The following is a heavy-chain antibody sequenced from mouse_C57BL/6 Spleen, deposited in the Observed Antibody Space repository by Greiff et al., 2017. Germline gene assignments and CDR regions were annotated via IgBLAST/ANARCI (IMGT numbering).Heavy chain of an antibody. CDR1: GFTFSDYY. J-gene: IGHJ4*01. CDR3: ARWVHYAMDY. Sequence: LVESEGGLVQPGSSMKLSCTASGFTFSDYYMAWVRQVPEKGLEWVANINYDGSSTYYLDSLKSRFIISRDNAKNILYLQMSSLKSEDTATYYCARWVHYAMDYWGQGTSVTVSS. CDR2: INYDGSST. V-gene: IGHV5-16*01.